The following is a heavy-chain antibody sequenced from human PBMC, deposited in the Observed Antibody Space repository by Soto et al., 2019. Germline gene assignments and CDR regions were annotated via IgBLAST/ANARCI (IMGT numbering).Heavy chain of an antibody. CDR1: GFTFSSYG. J-gene: IGHJ4*02. CDR3: VRDDDNPGNGVDH. CDR2: IPHDGTYQ. V-gene: IGHV3-30*19. D-gene: IGHD1-1*01. Sequence: QVQLVESGGGVVQPGGSLRLSCTASGFTFSSYGMHWVRQAPGKGLQWVAVIPHDGTYQYYLDSVKGRFTISRDNSKDTLYLQMNSLRVEDAAVYYCVRDDDNPGNGVDHWGQGTLVTVSS.